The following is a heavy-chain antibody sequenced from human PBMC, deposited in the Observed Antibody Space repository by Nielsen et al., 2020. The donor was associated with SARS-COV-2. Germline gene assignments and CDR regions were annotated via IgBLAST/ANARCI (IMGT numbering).Heavy chain of an antibody. Sequence: GGSLRLSCAASGFTFSSYSMNWVRQAPGKGLEWVSSISSSSSYIYYADSVKGRFTISRDNSKNTLYLQMNSLRAEDTAVYYCARERSRYYFDYWGQGTLVTVSS. CDR1: GFTFSSYS. CDR2: ISSSSSYI. CDR3: ARERSRYYFDY. J-gene: IGHJ4*02. V-gene: IGHV3-21*01.